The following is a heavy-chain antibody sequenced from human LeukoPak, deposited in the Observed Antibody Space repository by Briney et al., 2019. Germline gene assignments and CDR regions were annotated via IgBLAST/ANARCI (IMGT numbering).Heavy chain of an antibody. J-gene: IGHJ4*02. CDR1: GFTFSSYA. CDR2: ISGSGGST. D-gene: IGHD3-3*01. V-gene: IGHV3-23*01. Sequence: GRSLRLSCAASGFTFSSYAMSWVRQAPGKGLEWVSAISGSGGSTYYADSLKGRFTSSRDNSKNTLYLQINSVMGEDTAVYYCAKDMGVTIVGVVIIRDYFDYWGQGTLVTVSS. CDR3: AKDMGVTIVGVVIIRDYFDY.